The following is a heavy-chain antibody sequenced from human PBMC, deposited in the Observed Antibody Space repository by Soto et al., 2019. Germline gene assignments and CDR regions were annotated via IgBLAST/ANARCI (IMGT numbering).Heavy chain of an antibody. V-gene: IGHV4-59*12. J-gene: IGHJ3*02. CDR1: GGSLSSYY. CDR3: ARVWGYSYGLASDI. CDR2: VYYSGNT. D-gene: IGHD5-18*01. Sequence: SETLSLTCTVSGGSLSSYYWTWIRQPPGKGLEWIGYVYYSGNTNYNPSLKSRVTISVDTSKSQFSLKLSSVTAADTAVYYCARVWGYSYGLASDIWGQGTMVTVSS.